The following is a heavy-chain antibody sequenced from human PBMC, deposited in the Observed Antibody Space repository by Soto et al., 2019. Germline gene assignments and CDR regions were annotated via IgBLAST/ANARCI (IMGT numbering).Heavy chain of an antibody. CDR3: ANQNYRDSDY. CDR2: ISDTRGS. Sequence: PSETLSLTCTVSGGSISSHYWSWIRQPPGKRLEWIAYISDTRGSSYYPSLTSGGTISLDRSKNQFSLKLTSVTAEDTATYYCANQNYRDSDYWVQGTLVTV. D-gene: IGHD4-17*01. J-gene: IGHJ4*02. V-gene: IGHV4-59*11. CDR1: GGSISSHY.